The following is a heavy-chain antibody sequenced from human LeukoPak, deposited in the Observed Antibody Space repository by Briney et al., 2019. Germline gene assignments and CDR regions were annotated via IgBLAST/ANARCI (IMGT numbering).Heavy chain of an antibody. D-gene: IGHD2-2*01. J-gene: IGHJ4*02. V-gene: IGHV4-4*02. CDR3: ATTSPFRVDH. Sequence: PSETLSLTCAVSGSSISNNIWWNWVRQPPGKGLEWIGEIYHSGITNYNPSLMSRVTISVDKSKDQFSLELTSVTAADTAVYYYATTSPFRVDHWGQGTLVTVSS. CDR1: GSSISNNIW. CDR2: IYHSGIT.